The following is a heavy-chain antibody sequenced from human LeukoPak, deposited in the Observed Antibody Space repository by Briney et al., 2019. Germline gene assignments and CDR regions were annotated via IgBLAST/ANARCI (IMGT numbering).Heavy chain of an antibody. CDR3: ARGEMAYYYYMDV. CDR1: GFTFSSYS. J-gene: IGHJ6*03. Sequence: GGSLRLSCAASGFTFSSYSMNWVRQAPGKGLEWVSSISSSSSYIYYADSVKGRFTISRDNAKNSLYLQMNSLRAEDTAVYYCARGEMAYYYYMDVWGKGTTVTISS. D-gene: IGHD5-24*01. CDR2: ISSSSSYI. V-gene: IGHV3-21*01.